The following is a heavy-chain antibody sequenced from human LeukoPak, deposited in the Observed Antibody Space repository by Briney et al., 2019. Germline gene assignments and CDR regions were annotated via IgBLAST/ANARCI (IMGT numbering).Heavy chain of an antibody. CDR3: ASQGIAVAGRDY. CDR1: GGSISSGDYY. Sequence: PSQTLSLTCTVSGGSISSGDYYWSWIRQPPGKGLEWIGYIYYSWSTYYNPSLKSRVTISVDTSKNQFSLKLSSVTAADTAVYYCASQGIAVAGRDYWGQGTLVTVSS. D-gene: IGHD6-19*01. CDR2: IYYSWST. J-gene: IGHJ4*02. V-gene: IGHV4-30-4*08.